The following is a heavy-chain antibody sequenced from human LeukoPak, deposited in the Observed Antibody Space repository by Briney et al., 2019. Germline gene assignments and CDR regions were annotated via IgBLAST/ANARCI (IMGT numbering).Heavy chain of an antibody. D-gene: IGHD2-15*01. CDR3: ARLRSSGGSCYGGYYYMDV. Sequence: SETLSLTCTVSGGSISSYYWSWIRQPPGKGLEWIGYIYYSGSTNYNPSLKSRVTISVDTSKNQFSLKLSSVTAADTAVYYCARLRSSGGSCYGGYYYMDVWGKGTTVTVSS. CDR2: IYYSGST. V-gene: IGHV4-59*01. J-gene: IGHJ6*03. CDR1: GGSISSYY.